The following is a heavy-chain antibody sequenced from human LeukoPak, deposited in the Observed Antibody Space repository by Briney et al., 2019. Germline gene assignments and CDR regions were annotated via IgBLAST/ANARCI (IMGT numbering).Heavy chain of an antibody. J-gene: IGHJ4*02. CDR1: GYTFTNYH. Sequence: GASVKVSCKASGYTFTNYHINWVRQASGQGLGLMTWINPDTGDKGYARKFQDRVTITTDTSISTAYMELSSLSSEDTAVYFCARTTSMTASGYDYWGQGTLVTVSS. D-gene: IGHD2-21*02. V-gene: IGHV1-8*03. CDR3: ARTTSMTASGYDY. CDR2: INPDTGDK.